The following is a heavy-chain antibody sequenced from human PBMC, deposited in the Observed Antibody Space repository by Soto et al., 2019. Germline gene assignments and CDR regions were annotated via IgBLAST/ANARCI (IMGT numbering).Heavy chain of an antibody. CDR2: ISAYNGNT. D-gene: IGHD1-26*01. CDR3: ARRYRDYHDTDLFDY. J-gene: IGHJ4*02. V-gene: IGHV1-18*01. Sequence: QVQLVQSGAEVKKPGASVKVSCKASGYTFTSYGISWVRQAPGQGLERMGWISAYNGNTNYAQKLQGRVTMTTDTSTSTAYMELRSLRSDDTAVYYCARRYRDYHDTDLFDYWGQGTLVTVSS. CDR1: GYTFTSYG.